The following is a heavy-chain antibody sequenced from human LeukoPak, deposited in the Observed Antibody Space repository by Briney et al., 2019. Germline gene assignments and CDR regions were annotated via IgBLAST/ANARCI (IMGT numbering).Heavy chain of an antibody. Sequence: GESLKISCKGSGYSFTNYWIGWVRQMPGKGLEWMGIIYPGDSDTRYSPSFQGQVTISADMSISTAYLQWSSLKASDTAMYYCARRVQTAKYNAFDIWGQGTMVTVSS. V-gene: IGHV5-51*01. CDR3: ARRVQTAKYNAFDI. CDR2: IYPGDSDT. CDR1: GYSFTNYW. J-gene: IGHJ3*02. D-gene: IGHD6-6*01.